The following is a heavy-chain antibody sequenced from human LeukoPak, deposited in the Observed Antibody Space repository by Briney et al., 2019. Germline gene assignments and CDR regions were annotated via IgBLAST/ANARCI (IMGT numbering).Heavy chain of an antibody. CDR1: GYTLTELS. Sequence: ASVKVACKFSGYTLTELSIHWVRQTPGQGLGWMGWINPNSGGTNYAQKFQGWVTMTRDTPISTAYMELSRLRSDDTAVYYCAREEEASSGCSTHNWFVPWGQGTLVTVSS. V-gene: IGHV1-2*04. CDR3: AREEEASSGCSTHNWFVP. J-gene: IGHJ5*02. D-gene: IGHD6-19*01. CDR2: INPNSGGT.